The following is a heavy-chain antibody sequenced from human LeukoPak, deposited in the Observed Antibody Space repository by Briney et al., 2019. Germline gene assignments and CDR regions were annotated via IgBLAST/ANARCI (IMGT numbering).Heavy chain of an antibody. J-gene: IGHJ1*01. CDR2: IIPIFGTA. D-gene: IGHD3-3*01. CDR1: GGTFSSYA. V-gene: IGHV1-69*01. Sequence: SVKVSCKASGGTFSSYAISWVRQAPGQGLEWMGGIIPIFGTANYAQKFQGRATITADESTSTAYMELSSLRSEDTAVYYCARDTSPASLEWYLSFQHWGQGTLVTVSS. CDR3: ARDTSPASLEWYLSFQH.